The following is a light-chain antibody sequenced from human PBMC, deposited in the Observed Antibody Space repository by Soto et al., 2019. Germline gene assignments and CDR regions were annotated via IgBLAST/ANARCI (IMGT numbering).Light chain of an antibody. CDR2: AAS. CDR3: QQRSRWPWT. Sequence: IVLTQSPVTLSLSPGERATLSCRASQGVNSTYVAWYQQKPGQAPRLLIYAASIRATGIPDRFSGSGSGTDFILTISRLEPEDFAVYYCQQRSRWPWTFGQGTKVDIK. J-gene: IGKJ1*01. CDR1: QGVNSTY. V-gene: IGKV3D-20*02.